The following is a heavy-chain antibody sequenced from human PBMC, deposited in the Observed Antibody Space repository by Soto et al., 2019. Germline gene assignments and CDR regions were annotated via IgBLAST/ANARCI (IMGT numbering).Heavy chain of an antibody. Sequence: QITLNESGPTQVKPRQTLTLTCTFSGFSLTTSGVGVGWIRQSPGKAPEWLALTYWDDDKRYSPSLKSRLTIAKDSSKNLVVLTMADLDPADTATYFCAYRVLRAVFGLVTTTAIYFYFWGQGTPVAVSS. CDR1: GFSLTTSGVG. V-gene: IGHV2-5*02. J-gene: IGHJ4*02. CDR3: AYRVLRAVFGLVTTTAIYFYF. CDR2: TYWDDDK. D-gene: IGHD3-3*01.